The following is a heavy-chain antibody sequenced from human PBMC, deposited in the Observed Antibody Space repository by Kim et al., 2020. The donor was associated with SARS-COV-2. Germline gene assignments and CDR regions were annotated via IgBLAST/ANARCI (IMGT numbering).Heavy chain of an antibody. CDR3: ASDRGLWFVGNYGVDV. J-gene: IGHJ6*02. D-gene: IGHD3-10*01. Sequence: DSVKGRFTITRDNSKNTMYRQMNSLSAEDTAVYYCASDRGLWFVGNYGVDVWGQGTTDTISS. V-gene: IGHV3-30*07.